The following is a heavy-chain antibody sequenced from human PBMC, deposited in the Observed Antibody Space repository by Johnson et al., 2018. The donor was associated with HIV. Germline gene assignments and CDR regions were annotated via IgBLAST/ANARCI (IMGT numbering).Heavy chain of an antibody. Sequence: QVQLVESGGGVVQPGGSLRLSCAASGFTFSAYGMYWVRQAPGKGLDWVTLISSDGSNTYYADSVKVRFTVSRDNVENTLYLQMNSLRVEDAAVYYCAKLTTGLTPINDAFDIWGQGTMVTVSS. CDR3: AKLTTGLTPINDAFDI. J-gene: IGHJ3*02. CDR2: ISSDGSNT. D-gene: IGHD3-22*01. CDR1: GFTFSAYG. V-gene: IGHV3-30*18.